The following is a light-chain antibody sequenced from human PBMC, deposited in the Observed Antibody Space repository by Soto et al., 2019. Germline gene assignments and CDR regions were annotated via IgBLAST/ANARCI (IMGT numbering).Light chain of an antibody. CDR1: SSDVGGYDY. CDR3: SSYTTSTTVV. Sequence: QSALTQPASVSGSPGQSITISCTGTSSDVGGYDYVCWYQQHPGKAPKLMIYDVSNRPSGVSNRFSGSKSGNTASLTISGLQAEDEADYHCSSYTTSTTVVFGGGTKLTVL. V-gene: IGLV2-14*03. J-gene: IGLJ2*01. CDR2: DVS.